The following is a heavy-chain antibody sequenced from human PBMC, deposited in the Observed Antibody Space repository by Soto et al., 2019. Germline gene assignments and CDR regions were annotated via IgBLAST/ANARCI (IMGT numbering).Heavy chain of an antibody. J-gene: IGHJ4*02. CDR2: ISAYNGNR. CDR3: ARALYRSGTYYAFDN. V-gene: IGHV1-18*01. Sequence: QVPLVQSGAEVKKPGASVTVSCKTSGYTPTNYDIGWVRQAPGQGLEWMGWISAYNGNRNSAQKPQGRLTMTTDTSTKTAYMELRSLRSDDTAVYYCARALYRSGTYYAFDNWGQGTLVTVSS. D-gene: IGHD1-26*01. CDR1: GYTPTNYD.